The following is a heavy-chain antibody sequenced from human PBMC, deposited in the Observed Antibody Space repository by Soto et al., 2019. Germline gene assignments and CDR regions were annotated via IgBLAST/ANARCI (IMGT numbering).Heavy chain of an antibody. CDR2: IWYDGSNK. CDR1: GFTFSSYG. D-gene: IGHD5-12*01. J-gene: IGHJ3*02. Sequence: PGGSLRLSCAASGFTFSSYGMHWVRQAPGKGLEWVAVIWYDGSNKYYADSVKGRFTISRDNSKNTLYLQMNSLRAEDTAVYYCARGEYSGYDRFDDAFDIWGQGTMVTVSS. V-gene: IGHV3-33*01. CDR3: ARGEYSGYDRFDDAFDI.